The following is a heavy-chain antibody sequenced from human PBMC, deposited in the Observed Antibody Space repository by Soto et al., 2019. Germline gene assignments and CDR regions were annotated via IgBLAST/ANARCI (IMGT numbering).Heavy chain of an antibody. CDR3: ARGDEGRSDCDLGY. D-gene: IGHD2-21*01. CDR2: MSRDGNNA. J-gene: IGHJ4*02. Sequence: QVPLVESGGGVVQPGRSLTLSCVVSGFTLSNYVIHWVRQTPDTRLVWVAFMSRDGNNAYYTASVYDRFTISSDNSKNTLYLEMNSLRTEDTAVYYCARGDEGRSDCDLGYWGQGTHVVVSS. CDR1: GFTLSNYV. V-gene: IGHV3-30-3*01.